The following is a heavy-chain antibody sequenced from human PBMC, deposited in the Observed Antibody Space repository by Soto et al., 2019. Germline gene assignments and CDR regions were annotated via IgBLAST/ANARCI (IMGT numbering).Heavy chain of an antibody. V-gene: IGHV1-46*03. CDR1: GYTYTSKY. D-gene: IGHD5-12*01. CDR2: INPSGGST. CDR3: AREPINDYDWDYFDY. J-gene: IGHJ4*02. Sequence: SVKPSSKERGYTYTSKYMRWLRHAHEQGLEWMGIINPSGGSTSYAQKFQGRVTMTRDTSTSTVYMELSSLRSEDTAVYYCAREPINDYDWDYFDYCGQGTPVTVSP.